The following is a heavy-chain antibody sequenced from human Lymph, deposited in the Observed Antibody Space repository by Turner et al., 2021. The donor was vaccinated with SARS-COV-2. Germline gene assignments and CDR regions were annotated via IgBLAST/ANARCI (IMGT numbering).Heavy chain of an antibody. J-gene: IGHJ4*02. Sequence: VQLVESGGGLVQPGGSLRLSCAASVFTGSSNHMSWVRQAPGKGLEWVSVIYSGGSKYYADSVKGRFTISRDNSKNTLYLQMNSLRAEDTAVYYCARVLPFGDYFDYWGQGTLVTVSS. CDR1: VFTGSSNH. D-gene: IGHD3-10*01. V-gene: IGHV3-53*01. CDR3: ARVLPFGDYFDY. CDR2: IYSGGSK.